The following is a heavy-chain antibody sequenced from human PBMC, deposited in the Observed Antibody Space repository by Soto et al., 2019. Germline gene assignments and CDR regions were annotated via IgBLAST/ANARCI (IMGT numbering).Heavy chain of an antibody. CDR3: AGGGSLAGAGTFAY. CDR1: GYTFTSYD. V-gene: IGHV1-8*01. CDR2: MNPNSGNT. J-gene: IGHJ4*02. Sequence: QVQLVQSGAEVKKPGASVKVSCKASGYTFTSYDINWVRQATGQGLEWMGWMNPNSGNTGYAQKFQGRVTMTRITSINTAHMELSSLRSENTPVYYCAGGGSLAGAGTFAYWGQGTLVTVSS. D-gene: IGHD6-13*01.